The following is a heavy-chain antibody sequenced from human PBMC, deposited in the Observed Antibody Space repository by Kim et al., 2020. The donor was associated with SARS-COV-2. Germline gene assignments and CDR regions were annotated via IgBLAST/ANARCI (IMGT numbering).Heavy chain of an antibody. CDR1: GFTFSSYA. D-gene: IGHD3-10*01. CDR3: AKGGTMIRGLGGGMGV. Sequence: GGSLRLSCAASGFTFSSYAMSWVRQAPGKGLEWVSAISDGGGNTYYADSVKGRFTISRDNSKNTLYLQMNSLRAEDTAVYYCAKGGTMIRGLGGGMGVWGHGTTVTVSS. CDR2: ISDGGGNT. V-gene: IGHV3-23*01. J-gene: IGHJ6*02.